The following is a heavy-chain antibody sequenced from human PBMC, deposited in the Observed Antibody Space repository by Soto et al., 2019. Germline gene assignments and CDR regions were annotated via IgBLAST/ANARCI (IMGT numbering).Heavy chain of an antibody. CDR3: GKVLVGATGHTDSDS. V-gene: IGHV4-59*08. Sequence: PSETLSLTCTVSGGSISPYYWSWIRQPPGKVLEWIGYISYSGSTNYNPSLKSRVTISVDTSKNQFSLKLTSVTAADTALYYCGKVLVGATGHTDSDSWGPGTLVTVPS. J-gene: IGHJ4*02. CDR2: ISYSGST. D-gene: IGHD2-15*01. CDR1: GGSISPYY.